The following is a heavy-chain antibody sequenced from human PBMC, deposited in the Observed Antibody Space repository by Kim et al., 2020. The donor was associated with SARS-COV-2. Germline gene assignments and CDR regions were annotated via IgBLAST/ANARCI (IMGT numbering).Heavy chain of an antibody. J-gene: IGHJ4*02. CDR3: ARDGYYGSGSYYLRSFFDY. Sequence: GSLRLSCAASGFTFSSYSMNWVRQAPGKGLEWVSSISSSSSYIYYADSVKGRFTISRDNAKNSLYLQMNSLRAEDTAVYYCARDGYYGSGSYYLRSFFDYWGQGTLVTVSS. V-gene: IGHV3-21*01. CDR2: ISSSSSYI. CDR1: GFTFSSYS. D-gene: IGHD3-10*01.